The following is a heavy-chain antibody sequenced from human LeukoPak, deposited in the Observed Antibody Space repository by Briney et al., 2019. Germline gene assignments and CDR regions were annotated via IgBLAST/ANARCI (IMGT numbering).Heavy chain of an antibody. J-gene: IGHJ4*02. CDR1: GYAFITYH. CDR2: INPSGGST. CDR3: ARGISVGATDYFDY. V-gene: IGHV1-46*01. D-gene: IGHD1-26*01. Sequence: ASVKVSCKASGYAFITYHMYWVRQAPGQGLEWMGVINPSGGSTSYAQKFQGRVTMTRDTSTSTVYMEVTTVRSEDTAVYYCARGISVGATDYFDYWGQGTLVIVSS.